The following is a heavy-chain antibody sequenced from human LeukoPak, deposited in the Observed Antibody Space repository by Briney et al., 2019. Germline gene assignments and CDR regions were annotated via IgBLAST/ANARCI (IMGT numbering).Heavy chain of an antibody. CDR3: AKDASYYDSVWGSYRLDY. D-gene: IGHD3-16*02. CDR2: IRYDGSNK. V-gene: IGHV3-30*02. J-gene: IGHJ4*02. CDR1: GFSFSDYY. Sequence: GGSLRLSCAASGFSFSDYYMNWIRQAPGKGLEWVAFIRYDGSNKYYADSVKGRFTISRDNSKTTLYLQMNSLRPEDTAVYYCAKDASYYDSVWGSYRLDYWGQGTLVTVSS.